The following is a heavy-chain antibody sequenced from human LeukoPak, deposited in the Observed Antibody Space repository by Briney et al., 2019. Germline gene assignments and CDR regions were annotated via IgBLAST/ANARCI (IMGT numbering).Heavy chain of an antibody. CDR1: GGSFSGYY. CDR2: INHSGST. Sequence: PSETLSLTCAVYGGSFSGYYWSWIRQPPGKGLEWIGEINHSGSTNYNPSLKSRVTISVDTSKNQFSLKLSSVTAADTAVYYCARGRPDDYYYDSSGYYSYFQHWGQGTLVTVSS. V-gene: IGHV4-34*01. D-gene: IGHD3-22*01. J-gene: IGHJ1*01. CDR3: ARGRPDDYYYDSSGYYSYFQH.